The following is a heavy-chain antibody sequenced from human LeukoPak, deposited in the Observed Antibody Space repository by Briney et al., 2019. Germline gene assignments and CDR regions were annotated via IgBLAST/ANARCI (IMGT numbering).Heavy chain of an antibody. CDR2: IRYDGSNT. Sequence: GGSLRLSCAASGFTFSNYGIYWVRQAPGKGLEWVSFIRYDGSNTYYADSVKGRFTISRDNSKNTLYLQMNSLRAEDTAVYYCAKPRIDSIVLWSQYYFDYWGQGTLVTVSS. CDR3: AKPRIDSIVLWSQYYFDY. V-gene: IGHV3-30*02. J-gene: IGHJ4*02. D-gene: IGHD2-21*01. CDR1: GFTFSNYG.